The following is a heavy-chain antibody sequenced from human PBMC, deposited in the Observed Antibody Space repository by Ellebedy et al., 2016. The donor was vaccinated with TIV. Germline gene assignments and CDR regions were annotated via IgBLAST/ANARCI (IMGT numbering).Heavy chain of an antibody. J-gene: IGHJ6*02. CDR3: ASGSRKTYYYGSGSYYTRDV. Sequence: SETLSLXXTVSGGSVSSGSYYWSWIRQPPGKGLEWIGEINHSGSTNYNPSLKSRVTISVDTSKNQFSLKLSSVTAADTAVYYCASGSRKTYYYGSGSYYTRDVWGQGTTVTVSS. CDR1: GGSVSSGSYY. CDR2: INHSGST. V-gene: IGHV4-39*07. D-gene: IGHD3-10*01.